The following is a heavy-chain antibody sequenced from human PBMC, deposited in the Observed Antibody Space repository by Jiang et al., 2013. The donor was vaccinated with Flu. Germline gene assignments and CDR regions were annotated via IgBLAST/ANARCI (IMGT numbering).Heavy chain of an antibody. CDR3: ARDSPLSVVTATPDAFDI. CDR1: GFTFSSYG. Sequence: VQLLESGGGVVQPGRSLRLSCAASGFTFSSYGMHWVRRAPGKGLEWVAVIWYDGSNKYYADSVKGRFTISRDNSKNTLYLQMNSLRAEDTAVYYCARDSPLSVVTATPDAFDIWGQGTMVTVSS. V-gene: IGHV3-33*01. CDR2: IWYDGSNK. J-gene: IGHJ3*02. D-gene: IGHD2-21*02.